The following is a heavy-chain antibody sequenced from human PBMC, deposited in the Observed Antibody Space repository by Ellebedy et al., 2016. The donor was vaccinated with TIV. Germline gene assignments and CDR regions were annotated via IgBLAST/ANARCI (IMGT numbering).Heavy chain of an antibody. Sequence: PGESLKISCAASGFTFNSHAMSWVRQTPPKGLEWVSFISVSNIYTNYADSVKGRFTISRDNAKNSLYLQMNSLRAEDTAVYYCARGGYDFWNPRYWGQGTLVTVSS. CDR1: GFTFNSHA. J-gene: IGHJ4*02. CDR3: ARGGYDFWNPRY. D-gene: IGHD3-3*01. V-gene: IGHV3-11*06. CDR2: ISVSNIYT.